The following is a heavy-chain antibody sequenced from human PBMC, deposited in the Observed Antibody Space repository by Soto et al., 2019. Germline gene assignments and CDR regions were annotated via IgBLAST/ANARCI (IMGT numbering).Heavy chain of an antibody. CDR1: GFTFISYA. Sequence: PGGSLSLCFAASGFTFISYAMNWVRQAPGKGLEWVALISHDGINKYYADSVRGRFTISRDSSTNTLYLQMNSLRAADTAVYYCGRCTSTSCHLGSDYWGQGTLVTVSS. V-gene: IGHV3-30-3*01. J-gene: IGHJ4*02. CDR2: ISHDGINK. CDR3: GRCTSTSCHLGSDY. D-gene: IGHD2-2*01.